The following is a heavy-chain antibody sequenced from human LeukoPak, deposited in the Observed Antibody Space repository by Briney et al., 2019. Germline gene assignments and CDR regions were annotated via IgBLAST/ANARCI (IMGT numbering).Heavy chain of an antibody. CDR1: GYTSTSYY. J-gene: IGHJ5*02. CDR2: INPSSGRT. Sequence: RPSVTASCKASGYTSTSYYMNWVRPAPRHGLEWMGIINPSSGRTTYAQKFQGRVTMTRDTSTSTVYMELSRLRSDDTAVFYCARGGLPARSGFDPWGQGTLVTVSS. CDR3: ARGGLPARSGFDP. V-gene: IGHV1-46*01. D-gene: IGHD3/OR15-3a*01.